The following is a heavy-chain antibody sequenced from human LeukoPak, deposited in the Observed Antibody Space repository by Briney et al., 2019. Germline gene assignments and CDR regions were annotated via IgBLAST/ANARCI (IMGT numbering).Heavy chain of an antibody. CDR2: ISSTSNYI. V-gene: IGHV3-21*01. CDR3: ARAGDILLVSYFHYYGMDV. D-gene: IGHD7-27*01. Sequence: GSLRLSCAVSGFHFNTYSMNWVRQAPGKGPEWVSSISSTSNYIYYAESVKGRFAVSRDNAKNSLYLQMNSLRADDTAVYYCARAGDILLVSYFHYYGMDVWGQGTTVIVSS. J-gene: IGHJ6*02. CDR1: GFHFNTYS.